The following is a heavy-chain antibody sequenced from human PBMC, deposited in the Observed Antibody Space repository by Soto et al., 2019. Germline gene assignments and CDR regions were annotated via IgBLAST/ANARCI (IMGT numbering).Heavy chain of an antibody. D-gene: IGHD3-10*01. CDR1: GFTFSNYW. V-gene: IGHV3-74*01. CDR2: INNDGSGT. J-gene: IGHJ6*03. CDR3: ATAHSGSAYYFYYYYMDV. Sequence: GGSLRLSCAASGFTFSNYWMHWVRQAPGKGLVWVSRINNDGSGTSYADSVKGRFTISRDNAKNTLHLQMNSLRAEDTAVYYCATAHSGSAYYFYYYYMDVWGKGTTVTVSS.